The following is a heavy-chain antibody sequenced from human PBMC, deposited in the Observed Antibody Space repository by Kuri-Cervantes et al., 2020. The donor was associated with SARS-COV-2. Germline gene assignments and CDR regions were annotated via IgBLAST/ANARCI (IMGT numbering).Heavy chain of an antibody. Sequence: GESLKISCEVSGFLFSASAIHWVRQASGKGLECVSYISSSGDTIYYADSVKGRFTISRDNSKNTLYLQMNSLRAEDTAVYYCAKDGGYYDFWSGYAKRAQDHYYYYMDVWGKGTTVTVSS. D-gene: IGHD3-3*01. CDR3: AKDGGYYDFWSGYAKRAQDHYYYYMDV. CDR2: ISSSGDTI. V-gene: IGHV3-48*01. CDR1: GFLFSASA. J-gene: IGHJ6*03.